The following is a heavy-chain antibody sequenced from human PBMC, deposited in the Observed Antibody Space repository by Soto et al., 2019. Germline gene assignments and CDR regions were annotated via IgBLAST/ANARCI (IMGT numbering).Heavy chain of an antibody. CDR2: IVVGSGNT. Sequence: GASVKVSCKASGFTFTSSAMQWVRQARGQRLEWIGWIVVGSGNTNYAQKFQERVTITRDMSTSTAYMELSSLRSEDTAVYYCAAAVSSSWYVFDYWGQGTLVTVSS. D-gene: IGHD6-13*01. V-gene: IGHV1-58*02. CDR1: GFTFTSSA. J-gene: IGHJ4*02. CDR3: AAAVSSSWYVFDY.